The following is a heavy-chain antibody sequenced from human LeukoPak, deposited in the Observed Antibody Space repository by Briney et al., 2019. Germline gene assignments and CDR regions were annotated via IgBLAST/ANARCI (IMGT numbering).Heavy chain of an antibody. D-gene: IGHD3-22*01. CDR2: IDWGDDK. J-gene: IGHJ3*02. V-gene: IGHV2-70*04. CDR1: GFSLSTSGMR. CDR3: ARLYYDSSGSRDAFDI. Sequence: SGPTLVNPTQTLTLTCTFSGFSLSTSGMRVSWIRQPPGKALEWLARIDWGDDKFYSTSLKTRLTISKDTSKNQVVLTMTNMDPVDTATYYCARLYYDSSGSRDAFDIWGQGTMVTVSS.